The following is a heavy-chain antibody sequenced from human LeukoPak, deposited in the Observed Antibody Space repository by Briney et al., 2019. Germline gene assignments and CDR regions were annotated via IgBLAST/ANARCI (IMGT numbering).Heavy chain of an antibody. V-gene: IGHV1-18*01. D-gene: IGHD3-22*01. Sequence: ASVKVSCQASGSTFPTYGISWVRQAPGQGLEWMGWVSAYNGNTNYAQKLQGRVSMTTDTSTSTAYMELRSLRSDDTAVYYCARDLGYYYDSSGYTDYWGQGTLVTVSS. CDR1: GSTFPTYG. J-gene: IGHJ4*02. CDR2: VSAYNGNT. CDR3: ARDLGYYYDSSGYTDY.